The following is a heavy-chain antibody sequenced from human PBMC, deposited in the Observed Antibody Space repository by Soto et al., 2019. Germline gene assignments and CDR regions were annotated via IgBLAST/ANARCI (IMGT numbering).Heavy chain of an antibody. CDR2: ISYDGSNK. V-gene: IGHV3-30-3*01. D-gene: IGHD5-18*01. CDR1: GFTFSSYA. CDR3: AREQLPGPRGKNWFDP. Sequence: HPGGSPRLSCAASGFTFSSYAMHWVRQAPGKGLEWVAVISYDGSNKYYADSVKGRFTISRDNSKNTLYLQMNSLRAEDTAVYYCAREQLPGPRGKNWFDPWGQGTLVTVSS. J-gene: IGHJ5*02.